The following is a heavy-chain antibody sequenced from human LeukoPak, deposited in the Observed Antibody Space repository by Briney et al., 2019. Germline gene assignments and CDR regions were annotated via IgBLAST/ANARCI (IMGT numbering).Heavy chain of an antibody. CDR3: AKDKEFPSYYYYMDV. Sequence: AGGSLRLSCAASGFTFSSYGMHWVRQAPGKGLEWVAFIRYDGSNKYYADSVKGRFTISRDNSKNTLYLQMNSLRAEDTAVYYCAKDKEFPSYYYYMDVWGKGTTVTVSS. CDR2: IRYDGSNK. D-gene: IGHD3-10*01. J-gene: IGHJ6*03. CDR1: GFTFSSYG. V-gene: IGHV3-30*02.